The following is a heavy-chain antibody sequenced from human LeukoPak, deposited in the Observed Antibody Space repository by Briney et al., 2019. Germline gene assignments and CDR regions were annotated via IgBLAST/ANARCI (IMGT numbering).Heavy chain of an antibody. D-gene: IGHD3-9*01. J-gene: IGHJ6*03. V-gene: IGHV4-4*07. CDR1: GGSISSYY. CDR2: IYTSGST. CDR3: ARESILTGYYYYYYYYMDV. Sequence: SETLSLTCTVSGGSISSYYWSWIRQPAGKGLEWIGRIYTSGSTNYNPSLKSRVTMSVDTSKNQFSLKLSSVTAADTAVYYCARESILTGYYYYYYYYMDVWGKGTTVTISS.